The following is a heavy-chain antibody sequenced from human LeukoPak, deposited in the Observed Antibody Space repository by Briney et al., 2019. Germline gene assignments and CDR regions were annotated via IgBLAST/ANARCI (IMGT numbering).Heavy chain of an antibody. D-gene: IGHD5-18*01. CDR1: GGSISSYY. CDR2: IYTSGST. V-gene: IGHV4-4*07. Sequence: SETLSLTCTVSGGSISSYYWSWIRQPAGKGLEWIGLIYTSGSTTDNPSLHSRVTMSVDPSKTRFSLRVSSVPAAETAVYYCARVDTSMDWFDPWGQGTLVTVSS. CDR3: ARVDTSMDWFDP. J-gene: IGHJ5*02.